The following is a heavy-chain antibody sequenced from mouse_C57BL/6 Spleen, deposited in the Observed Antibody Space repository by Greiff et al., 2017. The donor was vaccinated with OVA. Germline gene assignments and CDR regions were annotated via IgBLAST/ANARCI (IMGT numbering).Heavy chain of an antibody. CDR1: GFSLSTSGMG. CDR3: ARRVPYYYGSSYEGYFDV. V-gene: IGHV8-12*01. CDR2: IYWDDDK. J-gene: IGHJ1*03. D-gene: IGHD1-1*01. Sequence: QVTLKVSGPGILQSSQTLSLTCSFSGFSLSTSGMGVSWIRQPSGKGLEWLAHIYWDDDKRYNPSLKSRLTISKDTSRNQVFLKITSVDTADTATYYCARRVPYYYGSSYEGYFDVWGTGTTVTVSS.